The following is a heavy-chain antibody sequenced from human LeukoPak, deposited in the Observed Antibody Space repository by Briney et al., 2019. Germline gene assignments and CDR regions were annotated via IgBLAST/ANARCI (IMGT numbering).Heavy chain of an antibody. CDR3: AREVVGITIFGVVDY. V-gene: IGHV3-66*02. D-gene: IGHD3-3*01. Sequence: GGSLRLSCAASGFTVSSNYMSWARQAPGKGLEWVSVIYSGGSTYYADSVKGRFTISRDNSKNTLYLQMNSLRAEDTAVYYCAREVVGITIFGVVDYWGQGTLVTVSS. CDR1: GFTVSSNY. J-gene: IGHJ4*02. CDR2: IYSGGST.